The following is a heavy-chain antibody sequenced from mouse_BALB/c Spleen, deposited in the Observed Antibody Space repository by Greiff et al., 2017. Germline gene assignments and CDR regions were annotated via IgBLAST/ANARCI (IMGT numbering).Heavy chain of an antibody. Sequence: EGKLVESGGGLVQPGGSRKLSCAASGFTFSSFGMHWVRQAPEKGLEWVAYISSGSSTIYYADTVKGRFTISRDNPKNTLFLQMTSLRSEDTAMYYCARANWDWYFDVWGAGTTVTVSS. D-gene: IGHD4-1*01. J-gene: IGHJ1*01. CDR2: ISSGSSTI. CDR3: ARANWDWYFDV. CDR1: GFTFSSFG. V-gene: IGHV5-17*02.